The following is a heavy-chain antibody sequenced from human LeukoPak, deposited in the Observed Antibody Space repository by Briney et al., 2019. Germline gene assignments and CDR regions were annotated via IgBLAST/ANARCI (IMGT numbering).Heavy chain of an antibody. Sequence: AGGSLRLSCAASGFTFSSYAMHWVRQAPGKGLEWVAVISYDGSNKYYAGSVKGRFTISRDNSKNTLYLQMNSLRAEDTAVYYCARDRGSSWYGSYYYYGMDVWGQGTTVTVSS. CDR2: ISYDGSNK. J-gene: IGHJ6*02. CDR3: ARDRGSSWYGSYYYYGMDV. CDR1: GFTFSSYA. V-gene: IGHV3-30-3*01. D-gene: IGHD6-13*01.